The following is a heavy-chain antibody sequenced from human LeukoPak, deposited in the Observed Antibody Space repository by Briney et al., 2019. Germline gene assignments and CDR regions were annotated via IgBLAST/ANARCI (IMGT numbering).Heavy chain of an antibody. J-gene: IGHJ4*02. V-gene: IGHV3-30-3*01. CDR3: ARGNFGKTTVVTQLDY. CDR1: GFTFSSYA. D-gene: IGHD4-23*01. CDR2: ISYDGSNK. Sequence: GGSLRLSCVASGFTFSSYAMHWVRQAPGKGLEWVAVISYDGSNKYYADSVKGRFTISRDNSKNTLYLQMNSLRAEDTAVYYCARGNFGKTTVVTQLDYWGQGTLVTVSS.